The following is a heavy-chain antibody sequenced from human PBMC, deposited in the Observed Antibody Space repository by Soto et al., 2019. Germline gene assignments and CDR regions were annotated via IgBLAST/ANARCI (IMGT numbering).Heavy chain of an antibody. J-gene: IGHJ6*02. D-gene: IGHD2-21*02. CDR1: GFTFSNYD. Sequence: EVQLVESGGRLVQPGGSLRLSCAASGFTFSNYDMHWVRQVTGKGLEWVSDIGKAGDTYYLVYVKGRFTISRENATNSLYLYMNSLRLEDMDVYYCVRDPSWHCMDVWGQGTTVTVSS. V-gene: IGHV3-13*01. CDR2: IGKAGDT. CDR3: VRDPSWHCMDV.